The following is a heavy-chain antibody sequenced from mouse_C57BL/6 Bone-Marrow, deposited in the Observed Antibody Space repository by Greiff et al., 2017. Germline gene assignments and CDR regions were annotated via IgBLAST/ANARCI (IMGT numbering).Heavy chain of an antibody. Sequence: EVKLVESGGGLVKPGGSLKLSCAASGFTFSSYAMSWVRQTPEKRLEWVATISDGGSYTYYPDNVKGRFTISRDNAKNNLYLQMSHLKSEDTAMYYCARDGWLLRIYYAMDYWGQGTSVTVSS. CDR2: ISDGGSYT. V-gene: IGHV5-4*01. J-gene: IGHJ4*01. CDR3: ARDGWLLRIYYAMDY. D-gene: IGHD2-3*01. CDR1: GFTFSSYA.